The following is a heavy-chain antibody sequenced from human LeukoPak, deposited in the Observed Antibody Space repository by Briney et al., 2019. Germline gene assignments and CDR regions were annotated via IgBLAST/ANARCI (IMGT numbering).Heavy chain of an antibody. V-gene: IGHV4-39*07. J-gene: IGHJ4*02. CDR1: GGSLSTDSYY. D-gene: IGHD3-22*01. Sequence: SETLSLTCTVSGGSLSTDSYYWGWIRQPPGKGLEWIGSIYYSGSTYYNPSLKSRVTISVDTSKNQFSLKLSSVTAADTAVYYCARVLPGYYDTSALNRYFDYWGQGTLVTVSS. CDR3: ARVLPGYYDTSALNRYFDY. CDR2: IYYSGST.